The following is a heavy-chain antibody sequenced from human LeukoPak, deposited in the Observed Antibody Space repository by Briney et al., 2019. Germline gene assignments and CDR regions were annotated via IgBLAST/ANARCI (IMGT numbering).Heavy chain of an antibody. J-gene: IGHJ6*03. D-gene: IGHD2/OR15-2a*01. CDR1: GFTFDDYA. CDR2: ISWNSGNI. CDR3: AKDAYGGATFFYYMDV. Sequence: PGGSLRLSCAGSGFTFDDYAMHWVRQTPGKGLEWVSGISWNSGNIAYADFVGGRFTISRDNAKNSLSLQMNSLSDEDTAVYYCAKDAYGGATFFYYMDVWGKEPTVTVSS. V-gene: IGHV3-9*01.